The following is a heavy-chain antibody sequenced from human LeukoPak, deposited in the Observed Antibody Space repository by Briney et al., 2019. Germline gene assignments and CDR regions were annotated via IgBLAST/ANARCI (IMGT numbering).Heavy chain of an antibody. Sequence: GESLKISCKGSGYSFTSYWIGWVRQMPGKGLEWMGIIYPGDSDTRYSPSLQGQVTISADKSISTAYLQWSSLKASDTAMYYCARQGIAVAGTEARAFDIWGQGTMVTVSS. D-gene: IGHD6-19*01. CDR1: GYSFTSYW. CDR3: ARQGIAVAGTEARAFDI. CDR2: IYPGDSDT. V-gene: IGHV5-51*01. J-gene: IGHJ3*02.